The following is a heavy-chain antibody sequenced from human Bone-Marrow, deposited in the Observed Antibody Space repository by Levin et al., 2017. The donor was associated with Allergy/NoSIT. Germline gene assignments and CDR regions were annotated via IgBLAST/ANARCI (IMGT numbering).Heavy chain of an antibody. Sequence: RAGGSLRLSCAASGFTSSRYWMHWVRQPPGKGLKWVSRIYSDETSADFADSVKGRFTISRDNAKNTVYLQMNSLRVEDTAVYYCARHNNPGDYFDFWGQGTLVTVSS. V-gene: IGHV3-74*01. CDR3: ARHNNPGDYFDF. CDR1: GFTSSRYW. D-gene: IGHD1-14*01. J-gene: IGHJ4*02. CDR2: IYSDETSA.